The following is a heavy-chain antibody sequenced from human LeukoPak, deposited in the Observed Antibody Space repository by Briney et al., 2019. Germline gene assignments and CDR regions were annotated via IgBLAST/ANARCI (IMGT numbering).Heavy chain of an antibody. V-gene: IGHV1-8*01. CDR1: GYIFASYD. Sequence: ASVKVSCKASGYIFASYDINWVRRAPGQGLEWMGWMNPNSANTGYAQKFQGKVTMTRSTSINTAYMELSSLTSEDTAVYYCTRGSQAGSTVLEFDYWGQGTLVTVSS. CDR3: TRGSQAGSTVLEFDY. D-gene: IGHD4-17*01. CDR2: MNPNSANT. J-gene: IGHJ4*02.